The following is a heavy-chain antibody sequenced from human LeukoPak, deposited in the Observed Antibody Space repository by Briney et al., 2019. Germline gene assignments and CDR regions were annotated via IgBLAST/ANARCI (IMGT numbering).Heavy chain of an antibody. J-gene: IGHJ4*02. D-gene: IGHD3-22*01. CDR3: ARSYYDSSGYYFDY. Sequence: SETLSLTCTVSGGSISSSSYYWGWIRQPPGKGLEWIGYIYNSGSTNYNPSFKSRVTISVDTSKNQFSLKLSSVTAADTAVYYCARSYYDSSGYYFDYWGQGTLVTVSS. CDR2: IYNSGST. V-gene: IGHV4-61*05. CDR1: GGSISSSSYY.